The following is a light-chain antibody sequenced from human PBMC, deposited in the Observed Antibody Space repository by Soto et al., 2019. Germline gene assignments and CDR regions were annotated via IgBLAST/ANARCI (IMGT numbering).Light chain of an antibody. J-gene: IGKJ1*01. Sequence: EVMLTQSPGTLSLSPGERATLSCRASQSVSSNYLAWYQQKSGQAPRLLIYGASNRATGIPDRFSGSGSGTDVTLTIRRLEPEDFAVYYCQQYDTSPRKFGQGTKVEFK. CDR1: QSVSSNY. CDR2: GAS. CDR3: QQYDTSPRK. V-gene: IGKV3-20*01.